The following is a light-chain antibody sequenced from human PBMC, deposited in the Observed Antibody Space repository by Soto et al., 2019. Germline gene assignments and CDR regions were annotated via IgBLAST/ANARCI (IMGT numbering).Light chain of an antibody. V-gene: IGLV4-69*01. J-gene: IGLJ3*02. CDR1: SGHSNYA. CDR3: QTWATGIPV. CDR2: LNSDGSH. Sequence: QLVLTQSPSASASLGASVKLTCTLSSGHSNYAIAWHQLQPEKGPRYLMKLNSDGSHSKGDGIPDRFSGSSSGAERYLTISSLQSEDEADYYCQTWATGIPVFGGGTKLTVL.